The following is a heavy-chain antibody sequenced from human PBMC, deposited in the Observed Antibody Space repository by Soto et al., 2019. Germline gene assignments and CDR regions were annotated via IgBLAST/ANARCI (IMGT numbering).Heavy chain of an antibody. CDR3: EGESGENWSYEAY. J-gene: IGHJ4*02. CDR2: ISTTGNT. Sequence: SETLSLTCTVSGDTITSFSCNWRRQSAGKGLEWIGRISTTGNTHYNPSLESRVTMSLDTSKNQFSLKLTSVTAADTAVYYCEGESGENWSYEAYWGQGTLVTVSS. D-gene: IGHD1-7*01. V-gene: IGHV4-4*07. CDR1: GDTITSFS.